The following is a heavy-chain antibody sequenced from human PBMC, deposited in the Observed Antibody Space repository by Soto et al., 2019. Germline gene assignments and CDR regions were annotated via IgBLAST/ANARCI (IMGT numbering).Heavy chain of an antibody. CDR3: ARDFGGRPGDY. Sequence: SEPLSLTRSITNAYISSGDYYWSWIRQPPGKGLEWIGYIYYSGSTYYNPSLKSRVTISVDTSKNQLSLKLSSVTAADTAVYYCARDFGGRPGDYWGQGTLVT. V-gene: IGHV4-30-4*01. J-gene: IGHJ4*02. CDR2: IYYSGST. D-gene: IGHD3-3*01. CDR1: NAYISSGDYY.